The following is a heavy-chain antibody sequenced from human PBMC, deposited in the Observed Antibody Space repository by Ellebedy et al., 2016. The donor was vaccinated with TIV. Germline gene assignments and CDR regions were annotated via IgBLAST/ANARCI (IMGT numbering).Heavy chain of an antibody. CDR2: IKQDGSEK. D-gene: IGHD4-17*01. V-gene: IGHV3-7*01. CDR3: ARDGSYGDYLYPMHAFEI. Sequence: GESLKISCAASGFTFSSYWMSWVRQAPGKGLEWVANIKQDGSEKYYVDSVEGRFAISRDNAKNSLYLQMNSLRTEDTAVYYCARDGSYGDYLYPMHAFEIWGQGTMVTVSS. CDR1: GFTFSSYW. J-gene: IGHJ3*02.